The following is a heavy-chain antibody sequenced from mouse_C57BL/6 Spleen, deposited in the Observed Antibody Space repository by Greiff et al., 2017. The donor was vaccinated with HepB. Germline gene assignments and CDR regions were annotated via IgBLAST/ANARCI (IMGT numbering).Heavy chain of an antibody. V-gene: IGHV14-3*01. CDR3: ASTYYGSSYGYWYFDV. CDR1: GFNIKNTY. CDR2: IDPANGNT. Sequence: EVQLQQSVAELVRPGASVKLSCTASGFNIKNTYMHWVKQRPEQGLEWIGRIDPANGNTKYAPKFQGKATITADTSSNTAYLQLSSLTSEYTAIYYCASTYYGSSYGYWYFDVWGTGTTVTVSS. D-gene: IGHD1-1*01. J-gene: IGHJ1*03.